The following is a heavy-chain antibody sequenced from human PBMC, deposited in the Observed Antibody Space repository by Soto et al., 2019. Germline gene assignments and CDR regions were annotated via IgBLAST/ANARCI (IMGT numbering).Heavy chain of an antibody. CDR3: AAVGYCSSTSCPDTVFAVVTHYYFDY. CDR1: GFTFTSSA. CDR2: IVVGSGNT. Sequence: GASVKVSCKASGFTFTSSAVQWVRQARGQRLEWIGWIVVGSGNTNYAQKFQERVTITRDMSTSTAYMELSSLRSEDTAVYYCAAVGYCSSTSCPDTVFAVVTHYYFDYWGQESLVTVSS. D-gene: IGHD2-2*01. J-gene: IGHJ4*02. V-gene: IGHV1-58*01.